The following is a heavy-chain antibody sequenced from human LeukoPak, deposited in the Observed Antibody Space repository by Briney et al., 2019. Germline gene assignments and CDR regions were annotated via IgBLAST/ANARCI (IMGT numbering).Heavy chain of an antibody. CDR1: GFSLSNARMG. CDR2: VFSNDEK. Sequence: ESGPVLVKPPETLTLTCTVSGFSLSNARMGVSWIRQPPGKALEWLAHVFSNDEKSYSTSLKSRLTISKDTSKSQVVLTMTNMDPVDTATYYCARAIYCSGGSCYPNWFDPWGQGTLVTVSS. J-gene: IGHJ5*02. CDR3: ARAIYCSGGSCYPNWFDP. D-gene: IGHD2-15*01. V-gene: IGHV2-26*01.